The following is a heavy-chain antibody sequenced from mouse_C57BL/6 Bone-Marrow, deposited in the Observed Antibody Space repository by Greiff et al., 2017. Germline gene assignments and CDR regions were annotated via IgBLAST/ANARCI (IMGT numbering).Heavy chain of an antibody. D-gene: IGHD1-1*01. Sequence: QVQLQQPGAELAKPGASVKLSCKASGYTFTSYWMHWVKQRPGQGLEWIGYINPSSGYTKYNQKFKDKATLTADKSSSTAYMQLSSLTYEDSAVYYCATAYYGSSYVWYFDVWGTGTTVTVSS. V-gene: IGHV1-7*01. J-gene: IGHJ1*03. CDR2: INPSSGYT. CDR3: ATAYYGSSYVWYFDV. CDR1: GYTFTSYW.